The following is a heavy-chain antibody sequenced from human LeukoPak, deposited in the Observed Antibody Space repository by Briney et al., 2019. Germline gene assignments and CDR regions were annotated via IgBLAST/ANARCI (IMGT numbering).Heavy chain of an antibody. Sequence: GGSLRLSCAASGFTFSSYAMHWVRQAPGKGLEWVAVISYDGSNKYYADSVKGRFTISRDNSKNTLYLQMNSLRAEDTAVYYCARDSSDYWGQGTLVTVSS. CDR1: GFTFSSYA. V-gene: IGHV3-30-3*01. CDR3: ARDSSDY. J-gene: IGHJ4*02. CDR2: ISYDGSNK.